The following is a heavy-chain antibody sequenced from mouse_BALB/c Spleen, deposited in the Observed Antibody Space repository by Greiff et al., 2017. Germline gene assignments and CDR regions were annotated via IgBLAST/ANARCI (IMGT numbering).Heavy chain of an antibody. V-gene: IGHV5-17*02. CDR1: GFTFSSFG. D-gene: IGHD1-1*01. CDR3: ASGSTTLDY. J-gene: IGHJ2*01. Sequence: EVKLVESGGGLVQPGGSRKLSCAASGFTFSSFGMHWVRQAPEKGLEWVAYISSGSSTIYYADTVKGRFTISRDNPKNTLFLQMTSLRSEDTAMYYCASGSTTLDYWGQGTTLTVSS. CDR2: ISSGSSTI.